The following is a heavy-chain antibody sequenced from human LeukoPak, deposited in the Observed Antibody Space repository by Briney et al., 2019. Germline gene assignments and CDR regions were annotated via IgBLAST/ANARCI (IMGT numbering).Heavy chain of an antibody. CDR2: ISAYNANT. J-gene: IGHJ4*02. V-gene: IGHV1-18*01. CDR1: GYSFATFG. D-gene: IGHD3-16*02. CDR3: ARDPNSPHGSYRPNDFDY. Sequence: GASVKVSCKTSGYSFATFGITWVRQAPGQGLEWMGWISAYNANTISALKFQGRLSMTTDTSTSTAYMDLRSLTSDDTAVYYCARDPNSPHGSYRPNDFDYWGQGTLVTVSS.